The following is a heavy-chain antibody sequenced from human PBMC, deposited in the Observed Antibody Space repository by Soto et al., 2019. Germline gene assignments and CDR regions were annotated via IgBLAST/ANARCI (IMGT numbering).Heavy chain of an antibody. CDR2: ISGSGIST. CDR3: AKNSESSPYYSFDY. Sequence: TGGSLRLSCAASGLTFSSYAMSWVRQAPGKGQEWVSGISGSGISTYYADSVKGRFTISRDNSKNTLYLQMNSLRAEDTAVYYCAKNSESSPYYSFDYSGQGTLVTVSS. CDR1: GLTFSSYA. V-gene: IGHV3-23*01. D-gene: IGHD3-22*01. J-gene: IGHJ4*02.